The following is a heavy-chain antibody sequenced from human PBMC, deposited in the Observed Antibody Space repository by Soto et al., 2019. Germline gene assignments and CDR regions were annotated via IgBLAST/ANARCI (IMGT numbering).Heavy chain of an antibody. CDR2: IIPIFGTA. J-gene: IGHJ4*02. CDR1: GGTFSSYA. CDR3: ASTYYYDSSGTRKDQKFDY. V-gene: IGHV1-69*13. Sequence: SVKVSCKASGGTFSSYAISWVRQAPGQGLEWMGGIIPIFGTANYAQKFQGRVTITADESTSTAYMELSSLRSEDTAVYYCASTYYYDSSGTRKDQKFDYWGQGTLVTVS. D-gene: IGHD3-22*01.